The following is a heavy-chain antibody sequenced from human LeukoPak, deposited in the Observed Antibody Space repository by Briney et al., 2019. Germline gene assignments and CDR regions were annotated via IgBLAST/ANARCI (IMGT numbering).Heavy chain of an antibody. CDR3: ARAGIVGAKGLFDY. CDR2: ISSSSSYI. D-gene: IGHD1-26*01. J-gene: IGHJ4*02. CDR1: GFTFSSYS. V-gene: IGHV3-21*01. Sequence: GGSLRLSCAASGFTFSSYSMNWVRQAPGKGLEWVSSISSSSSYIYYADSVKGRFTISRDNAKNSPYLQMNSLRAEDTAVYYCARAGIVGAKGLFDYSGQRTLVTVSS.